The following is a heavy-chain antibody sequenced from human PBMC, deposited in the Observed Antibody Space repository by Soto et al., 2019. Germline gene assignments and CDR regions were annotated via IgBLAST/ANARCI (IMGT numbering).Heavy chain of an antibody. CDR1: GFTFSSYS. V-gene: IGHV3-48*02. J-gene: IGHJ4*02. D-gene: IGHD6-19*01. CDR2: ISSSSSTI. CDR3: ARDSPTGWHFDY. Sequence: EAQVVESGGGLVQPGGSLRLSCAASGFTFSSYSMNWVRQAPGKGLEWISYISSSSSTIYYADSVQGRFTITRDNARNSLYRQMNSLRNEDTAVYYCARDSPTGWHFDYWVQGALVTVSS.